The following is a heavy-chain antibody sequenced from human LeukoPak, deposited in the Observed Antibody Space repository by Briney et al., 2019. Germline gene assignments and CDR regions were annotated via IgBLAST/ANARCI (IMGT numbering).Heavy chain of an antibody. CDR3: ARVVAAPVGWFDP. CDR2: ISGYNGNT. Sequence: ASVKVSCKASGYTFTNYGISWVRQAPGQGLEWMGWISGYNGNTNYAQKLQGRVTMTTDTSTSTAYMELRSLRSDNTAVYYCARVVAAPVGWFDPWGQGTLVTVSS. CDR1: GYTFTNYG. D-gene: IGHD2-15*01. V-gene: IGHV1-18*01. J-gene: IGHJ5*02.